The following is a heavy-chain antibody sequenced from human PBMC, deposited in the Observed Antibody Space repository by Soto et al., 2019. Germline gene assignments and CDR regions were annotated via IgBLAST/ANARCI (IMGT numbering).Heavy chain of an antibody. CDR1: GGSISSYY. Sequence: KPSETLSLTCTVSGGSISSYYWSWIRQPPGKGLEWIGYIYYSGSTNYNPSLKSRVTISVDTSKNQFSLKLSSVTAADTAVYYCAGTPGTMVRGVIGSFPNYYYYGMDVWGQGTTVTVSS. CDR3: AGTPGTMVRGVIGSFPNYYYYGMDV. J-gene: IGHJ6*02. D-gene: IGHD3-10*01. V-gene: IGHV4-59*01. CDR2: IYYSGST.